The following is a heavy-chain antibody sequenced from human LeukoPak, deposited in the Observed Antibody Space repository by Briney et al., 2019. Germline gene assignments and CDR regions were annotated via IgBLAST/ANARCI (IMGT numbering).Heavy chain of an antibody. J-gene: IGHJ4*02. Sequence: SETLSLTCAVYGGSFSGYYWSWIRQPPGKGLEWIGEINHSGSTNYNPSLKSRVTISVDTSKNQFSLKLSSVTAADTAVYYCARGRSPPLYTIFGVVITPAFDYWGQGTLVTVSS. CDR1: GGSFSGYY. CDR3: ARGRSPPLYTIFGVVITPAFDY. D-gene: IGHD3-3*01. V-gene: IGHV4-34*01. CDR2: INHSGST.